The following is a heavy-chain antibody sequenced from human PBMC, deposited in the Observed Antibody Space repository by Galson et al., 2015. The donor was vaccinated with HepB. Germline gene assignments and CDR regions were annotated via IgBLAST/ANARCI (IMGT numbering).Heavy chain of an antibody. CDR3: AKEGGRAPNYGMDV. CDR2: ISGSGGTT. CDR1: GFTFSGYA. J-gene: IGHJ6*02. Sequence: SLRLSCAASGFTFSGYAMNWVRQAPGKGLEWVSGISGSGGTTYYADSVKGRFSISRDNSKNTLYLQMNSLRAEDTAVYYCAKEGGRAPNYGMDVWGQGTTVTVSS. V-gene: IGHV3-23*01. D-gene: IGHD3-16*01.